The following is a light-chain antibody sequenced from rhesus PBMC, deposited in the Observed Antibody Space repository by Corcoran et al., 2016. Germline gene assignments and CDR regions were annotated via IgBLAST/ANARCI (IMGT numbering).Light chain of an antibody. J-gene: IGKJ2*01. CDR1: QGISSY. V-gene: IGKV1-32*02. CDR3: QQGNSNPYS. Sequence: DIQMSQFPSSLSASVGDRVNITCRASQGISSYLNWYQQKPGKDPKLLNYDANSLASGVPSRFSGRGSGTDFTLTISSLQPEDCAAYYCQQGNSNPYSFGQGTKVEIK. CDR2: DAN.